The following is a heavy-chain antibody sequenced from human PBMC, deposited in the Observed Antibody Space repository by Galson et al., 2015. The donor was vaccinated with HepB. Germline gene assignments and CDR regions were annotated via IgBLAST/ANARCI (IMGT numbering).Heavy chain of an antibody. CDR3: ARGHYGMDV. Sequence: SLRLSCAASGFTLSLSWVSWVRQAPGKRPEWVGNINPDGSEKNYVESVKGRFTVSRDNAKNSANLQMNSLRAEDTAVYYCARGHYGMDVWGQGTTVIVS. V-gene: IGHV3-7*01. J-gene: IGHJ6*02. CDR2: INPDGSEK. CDR1: GFTLSLSW.